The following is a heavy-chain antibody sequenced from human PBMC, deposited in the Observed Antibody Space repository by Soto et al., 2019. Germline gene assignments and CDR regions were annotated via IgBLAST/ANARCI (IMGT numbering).Heavy chain of an antibody. CDR1: GFSLSTSGVG. Sequence: SGPTLVKPTQTLTLTCTFSGFSLSTSGVGVGWIRQPPGKALEWLALIYWNDDKRYSPSLKSRLTITKDTSKNQVVLTMTNMDPVDTATYYCAHSDMGPAGWWLRLENYFDYWGQGTLVTVSS. D-gene: IGHD5-12*01. V-gene: IGHV2-5*01. J-gene: IGHJ4*02. CDR3: AHSDMGPAGWWLRLENYFDY. CDR2: IYWNDDK.